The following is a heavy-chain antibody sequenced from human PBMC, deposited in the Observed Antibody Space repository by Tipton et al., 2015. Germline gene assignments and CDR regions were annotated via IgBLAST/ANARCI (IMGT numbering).Heavy chain of an antibody. Sequence: TLSLTCTVSGGSISSSLHYWGWIRQPPGKGLEWIGYIYYSGSTNYNPSLKSRVTMSRDTSKNQFSLKLTSVTAADTAVYYCARARGRHGGLFDSWGQGILVTVSS. CDR1: GGSISSSLHY. CDR3: ARARGRHGGLFDS. CDR2: IYYSGST. D-gene: IGHD4-23*01. V-gene: IGHV4-61*05. J-gene: IGHJ4*02.